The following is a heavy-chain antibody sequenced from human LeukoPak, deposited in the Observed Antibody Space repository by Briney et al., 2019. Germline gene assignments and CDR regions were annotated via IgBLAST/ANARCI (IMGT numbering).Heavy chain of an antibody. V-gene: IGHV3-23*01. CDR3: AKDSATYYYDSSGFTGYYYGMDV. D-gene: IGHD3-22*01. CDR2: ISGSGGST. Sequence: GGSLRPSCAASGFTFSSYAMSWVRQAPGKGLEWVSAISGSGGSTYYADSVKGRFTISRDNSKNTLYLQMNSLRAEDTAVYYCAKDSATYYYDSSGFTGYYYGMDVWGQGTTVTVSS. J-gene: IGHJ6*02. CDR1: GFTFSSYA.